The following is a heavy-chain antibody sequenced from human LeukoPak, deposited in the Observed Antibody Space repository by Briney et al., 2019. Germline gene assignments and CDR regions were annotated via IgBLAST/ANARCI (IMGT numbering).Heavy chain of an antibody. J-gene: IGHJ4*02. Sequence: PSETLSLTCTVSGGSISSYYWSWIRQPPGKGLEWIGEINHSGSTNYNPSLKSRVTISVDTSKNQFSLKLSSVTAADTAVYYCARGLYYDFWSGYYKEAYFDYWGQGTLVTVSS. D-gene: IGHD3-3*01. CDR3: ARGLYYDFWSGYYKEAYFDY. V-gene: IGHV4-34*01. CDR2: INHSGST. CDR1: GGSISSYY.